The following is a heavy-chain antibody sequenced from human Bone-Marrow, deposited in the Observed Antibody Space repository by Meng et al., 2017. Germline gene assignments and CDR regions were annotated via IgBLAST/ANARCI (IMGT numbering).Heavy chain of an antibody. CDR2: TPHRGSS. CDR1: GDSITNHNW. Sequence: QVQLRESGPALVNPSETRFLTCAISGDSITNHNWWAWVRQPPGKGLEWIGETPHRGSSAYNPSLKSRVSMSIDKSKNQFSLKLTSVTAADTAVYYCARGDGYNRYFDYWGQGTLVTVSS. J-gene: IGHJ4*02. CDR3: ARGDGYNRYFDY. V-gene: IGHV4-4*02. D-gene: IGHD5-24*01.